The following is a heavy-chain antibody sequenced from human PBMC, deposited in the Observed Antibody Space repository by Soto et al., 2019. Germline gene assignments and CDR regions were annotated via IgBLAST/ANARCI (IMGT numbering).Heavy chain of an antibody. CDR3: ARVNNWKVPGTYGMDV. Sequence: SETLSLTCAVYGGSFSGYYWSWIRQPPGKGLEWIGEINHSGSTNYNPSLKSRVTISVDTSKNQFSLKLSSVTAADTAVYYCARVNNWKVPGTYGMDVWGQGTTVTVSS. CDR1: GGSFSGYY. J-gene: IGHJ6*02. V-gene: IGHV4-34*01. D-gene: IGHD1-20*01. CDR2: INHSGST.